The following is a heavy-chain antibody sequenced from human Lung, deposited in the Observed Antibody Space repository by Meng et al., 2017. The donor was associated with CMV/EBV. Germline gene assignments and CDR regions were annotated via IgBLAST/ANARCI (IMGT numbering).Heavy chain of an antibody. J-gene: IGHJ4*02. CDR3: AMGQQLVAGY. CDR1: GGSVSSGSYY. Sequence: GSXRLXCTVSGGSVSSGSYYWSWIRQPPGKGLEWIGYIYYSGSTNYNPSIKSRVTISVDTSKNQFSLKLSSVTAADTAVYYCAMGQQLVAGYWGQGPLVTVSS. V-gene: IGHV4-61*01. CDR2: IYYSGST. D-gene: IGHD6-13*01.